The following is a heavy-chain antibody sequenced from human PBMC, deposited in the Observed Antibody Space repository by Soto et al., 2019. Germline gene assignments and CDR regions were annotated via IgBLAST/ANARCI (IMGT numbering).Heavy chain of an antibody. J-gene: IGHJ3*02. CDR1: GYSFTSYW. Sequence: GESLKISCKGSGYSFTSYWIGWVRQMPGKGLEWMGIIYPGDSDTRYSPSFQGQVTISADKSISTAYLQWSSLKASDTAMYYCARFPSGWYKLSAFDIWGQGTMVTVSS. CDR3: ARFPSGWYKLSAFDI. D-gene: IGHD6-19*01. V-gene: IGHV5-51*01. CDR2: IYPGDSDT.